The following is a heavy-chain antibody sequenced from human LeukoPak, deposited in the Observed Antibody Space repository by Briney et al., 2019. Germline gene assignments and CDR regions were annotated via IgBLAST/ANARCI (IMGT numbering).Heavy chain of an antibody. J-gene: IGHJ3*02. D-gene: IGHD4-17*01. Sequence: ASVKVSCKASGCIFTSYYIHWVRQAPGQGLEWMGIINPSDGRTTYAQKFQGRVSMTRDTSTSTVYMELSSLRSEDTATYHCARGSYGDYARAFDIWGQGTMVTVSS. CDR2: INPSDGRT. V-gene: IGHV1-46*01. CDR1: GCIFTSYY. CDR3: ARGSYGDYARAFDI.